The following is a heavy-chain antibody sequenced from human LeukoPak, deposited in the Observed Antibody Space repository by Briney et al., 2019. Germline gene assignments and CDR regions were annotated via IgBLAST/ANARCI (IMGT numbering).Heavy chain of an antibody. J-gene: IGHJ6*03. V-gene: IGHV7-4-1*02. D-gene: IGHD2-2*01. CDR1: GYTFTSYA. CDR2: INTNTGNP. Sequence: ASVKVSCKASGYTFTSYAMNWVRQAPGQGLEWMGWINTNTGNPTYAQGFTGRFVFSLDTSVSTAYLQISSLKAEDTAVYYCARDGYQLLYYYYMDVWGKGTTVTVSS. CDR3: ARDGYQLLYYYYMDV.